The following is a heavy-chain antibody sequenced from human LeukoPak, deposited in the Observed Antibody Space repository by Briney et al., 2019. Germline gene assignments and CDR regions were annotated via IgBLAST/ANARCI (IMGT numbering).Heavy chain of an antibody. Sequence: GASVKVSCKASGYTFTNFGISWVRQAPGQGLEWMGWISPYNGNTDYPQKVQGRLTMTTDTSTSTAYMELRSLRSDDTAVYYCARGGVGHCSGGSCPTSWFDPWGQGTLVTVSS. V-gene: IGHV1-18*01. CDR1: GYTFTNFG. J-gene: IGHJ5*02. CDR2: ISPYNGNT. CDR3: ARGGVGHCSGGSCPTSWFDP. D-gene: IGHD2-15*01.